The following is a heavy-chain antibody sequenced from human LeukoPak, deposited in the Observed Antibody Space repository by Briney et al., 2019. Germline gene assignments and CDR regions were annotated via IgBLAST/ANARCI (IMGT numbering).Heavy chain of an antibody. V-gene: IGHV4-61*02. D-gene: IGHD3-3*01. J-gene: IGHJ6*03. Sequence: PSQTLSLTCTVSGGSISSGSYYWSWIRQPAGKGLEWIGRIYTSGSTNYNPSLKSRVTISVDTSKNQFSLKLSSVTAADTAVYYCAKDYERFYYYMDVWGKGTTVTVSS. CDR1: GGSISSGSYY. CDR3: AKDYERFYYYMDV. CDR2: IYTSGST.